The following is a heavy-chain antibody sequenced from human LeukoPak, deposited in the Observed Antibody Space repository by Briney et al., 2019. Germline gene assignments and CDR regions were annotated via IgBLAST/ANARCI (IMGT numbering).Heavy chain of an antibody. D-gene: IGHD6-19*01. CDR1: GGSFSGYY. CDR3: ARVPRPVAGFDY. Sequence: SETLSLTCAVYGGSFSGYYWSWIRQPPGKGLEWIGEINHSGSTYYNPSLKSRVTISVDTSKNQFSLKLSSVTAADTAVYYCARVPRPVAGFDYWGQGTLVTVSS. V-gene: IGHV4-34*01. CDR2: INHSGST. J-gene: IGHJ4*02.